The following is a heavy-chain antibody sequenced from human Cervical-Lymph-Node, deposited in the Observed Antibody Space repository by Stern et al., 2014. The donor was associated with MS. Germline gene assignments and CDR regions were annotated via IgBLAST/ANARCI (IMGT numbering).Heavy chain of an antibody. V-gene: IGHV7-4-1*02. CDR1: GYMFTKFA. D-gene: IGHD6-13*01. Sequence: QVQLVQSGSAMKMPGASVKVSCKASGYMFTKFALNWVRQAPGQGFEWLGWINTRTGTPTYAQGFTGRFVFSLATSVSTAFLQITSLKAEDTAVYYCAKPIGSADHAFDSWGQGTLVTVSS. J-gene: IGHJ4*02. CDR3: AKPIGSADHAFDS. CDR2: INTRTGTP.